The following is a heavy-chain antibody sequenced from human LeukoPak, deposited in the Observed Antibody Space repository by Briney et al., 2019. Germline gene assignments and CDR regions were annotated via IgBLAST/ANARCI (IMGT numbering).Heavy chain of an antibody. J-gene: IGHJ3*02. CDR1: GGSISSYY. D-gene: IGHD1-26*01. Sequence: PSETLSLTCTVSGGSISSYYWGWIRQPPGKGLEWIGYVYYSGSTNYNPSPKSRVTISVDTSKNQFSLKLSSVTAADTAVYYCASPSIVGATRDAFDIWGQGTMVTVSS. CDR2: VYYSGST. CDR3: ASPSIVGATRDAFDI. V-gene: IGHV4-59*08.